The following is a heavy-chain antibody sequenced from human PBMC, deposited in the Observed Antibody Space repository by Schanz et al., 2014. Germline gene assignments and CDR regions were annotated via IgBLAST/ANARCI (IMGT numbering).Heavy chain of an antibody. J-gene: IGHJ3*01. CDR3: ARTASHDVWRGYIPHYAFDL. CDR2: INPNSGAA. D-gene: IGHD3-3*01. Sequence: QVQLVQSGGEVKTPGASVKVSCKASGYTFTGYHMHWVRQAPGQGLEWMGRINPNSGAANYAQKFQGRVTLTRDTSRSTAYMELSRLTSDDTAVFYCARTASHDVWRGYIPHYAFDLWGQGTVVIVSS. V-gene: IGHV1-2*06. CDR1: GYTFTGYH.